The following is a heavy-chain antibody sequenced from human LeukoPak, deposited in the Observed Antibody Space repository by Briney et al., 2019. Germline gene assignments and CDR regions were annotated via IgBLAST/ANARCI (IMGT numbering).Heavy chain of an antibody. CDR1: GGSFSGYY. V-gene: IGHV4-34*01. CDR2: INHSGST. Sequence: SETLSLTCAVYGGSFSGYYWSWIRQPPGKGLEWIGEINHSGSTNYNPSLKSRVTISVDTSKNQFSLKLSSVTAADTAVYYCASPDTASDSDFQHWGQGTLVTVPS. D-gene: IGHD2-21*01. CDR3: ASPDTASDSDFQH. J-gene: IGHJ1*01.